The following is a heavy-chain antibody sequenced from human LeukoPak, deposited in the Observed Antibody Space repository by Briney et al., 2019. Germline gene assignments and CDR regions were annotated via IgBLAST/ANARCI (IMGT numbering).Heavy chain of an antibody. CDR2: INQDGSLK. CDR1: GFTLNTSW. Sequence: GGSLRLSCTASGFTLNTSWMSWVRQAPGRGLEWVASINQDGSLKHYVDSVKGRFTISRDNVQNSLYLQMNSLRAEDTAVYYCARLYRDVTTFDYWGQGTLVTVSS. D-gene: IGHD4-17*01. V-gene: IGHV3-7*01. J-gene: IGHJ4*02. CDR3: ARLYRDVTTFDY.